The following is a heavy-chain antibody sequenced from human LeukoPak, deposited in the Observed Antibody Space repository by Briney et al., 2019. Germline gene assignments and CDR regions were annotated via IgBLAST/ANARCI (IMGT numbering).Heavy chain of an antibody. J-gene: IGHJ5*02. CDR2: INPSGGST. CDR1: GYTFTSYY. D-gene: IGHD3-10*01. Sequence: ASVKVSCKASGYTFTSYYMHWVRQAPGQGLEWMGIINPSGGSTSYAQKFQGRVTMTRDMSTSTVYMELSSLRSEDTAVYYCARDATMVRGDGWFDPWGQGTLVTVSS. CDR3: ARDATMVRGDGWFDP. V-gene: IGHV1-46*01.